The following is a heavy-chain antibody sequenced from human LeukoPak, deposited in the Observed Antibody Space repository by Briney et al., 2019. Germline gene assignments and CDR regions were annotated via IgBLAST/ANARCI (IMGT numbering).Heavy chain of an antibody. CDR2: INHSGST. CDR3: ARAPYYYGSGSYLPYYYYGMDV. Sequence: SETLSLTCAVYGGSFSGYYWSWIRQPPGKGLEWIGEINHSGSTNYNPSLKSRVTISVDTSKNQFSLKLSSATAADTAVYYCARAPYYYGSGSYLPYYYYGMDVWGQGTTVTVSS. CDR1: GGSFSGYY. V-gene: IGHV4-34*01. J-gene: IGHJ6*02. D-gene: IGHD3-10*01.